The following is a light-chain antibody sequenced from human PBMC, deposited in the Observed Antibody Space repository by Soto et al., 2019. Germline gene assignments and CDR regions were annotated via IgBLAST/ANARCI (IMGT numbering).Light chain of an antibody. CDR1: SSNIGTYS. V-gene: IGLV1-51*02. J-gene: IGLJ3*02. Sequence: QSVLTQPPSVSAAPGPKVTISCSGSSSNIGTYSVSWYQQLPGSAPKLLIHEDNKRPSGIPDRFSGSKSGTSATLGITGLQAGVEADYYCGAWDRSLTGGVFGGGTKVTVL. CDR2: EDN. CDR3: GAWDRSLTGGV.